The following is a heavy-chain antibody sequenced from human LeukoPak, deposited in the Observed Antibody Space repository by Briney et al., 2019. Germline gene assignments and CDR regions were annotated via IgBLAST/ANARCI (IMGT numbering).Heavy chain of an antibody. Sequence: GGSLRLSCAASGFTFSSYSMNWVRQAPGKGLEWVSSISSSSSYIYYADSVKGRFTISRDNAKNSLYLQMNSLRAEDTAVYYCARGYCSSTSCYTFDDYYGMDVWGQGTTVTVSS. CDR1: GFTFSSYS. CDR2: ISSSSSYI. J-gene: IGHJ6*02. CDR3: ARGYCSSTSCYTFDDYYGMDV. D-gene: IGHD2-2*02. V-gene: IGHV3-21*01.